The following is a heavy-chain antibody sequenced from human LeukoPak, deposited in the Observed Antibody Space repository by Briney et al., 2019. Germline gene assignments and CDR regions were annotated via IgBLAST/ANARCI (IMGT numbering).Heavy chain of an antibody. CDR1: GYTFTSYD. D-gene: IGHD3-10*01. J-gene: IGHJ3*02. V-gene: IGHV1-2*02. CDR2: INPNSGGT. CDR3: ARPSSTHAFDI. Sequence: ASVKVSCKASGYTFTSYDINWVRQAPGQGLEWPGWINPNSGGTIYAQKFQGRVTMTRDTSISTAYMDLRSLKSDDTAIYYCARPSSTHAFDIWGQGTMLTVSP.